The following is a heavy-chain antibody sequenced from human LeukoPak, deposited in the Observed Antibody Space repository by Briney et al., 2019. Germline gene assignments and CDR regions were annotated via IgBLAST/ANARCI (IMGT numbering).Heavy chain of an antibody. CDR1: GGSISSSSYY. J-gene: IGHJ4*02. D-gene: IGHD6-13*01. Sequence: SETLSLTCTVSGGSISSSSYYWGWIRQPPGKGLEWIGSIYYSGSTYYKPSLESRVTISLDKSRNHFSLKLTSVTAADSAVYYCARGSSWYRTNYGYWGQGTLVTVSS. CDR2: IYYSGST. V-gene: IGHV4-39*07. CDR3: ARGSSWYRTNYGY.